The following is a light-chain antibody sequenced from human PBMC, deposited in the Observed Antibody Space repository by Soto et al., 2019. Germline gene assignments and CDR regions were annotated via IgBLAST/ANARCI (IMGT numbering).Light chain of an antibody. CDR2: SAS. CDR3: QQHNSLPRT. Sequence: DIQLTQSPSFLSASVGDRVTITCRASQGISSHLAWYQQKPGKAPNLLIYSASTLQSGVPSTFSGGGSGTEFTPTISSLQPEDFATYYCQQHNSLPRTFGPGTKVEIK. V-gene: IGKV1-9*01. CDR1: QGISSH. J-gene: IGKJ1*01.